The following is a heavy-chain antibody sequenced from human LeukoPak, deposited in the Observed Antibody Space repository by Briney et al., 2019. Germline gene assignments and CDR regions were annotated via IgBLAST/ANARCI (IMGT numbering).Heavy chain of an antibody. Sequence: GASVKVSCKVSGYTLTELSMHWVRQAPGKGLEWMGGFDPEDGERIYAQKLQSRVTMTEDTSTDTAYMELSSLRSEDTAVYYCATQWLVRGLGCYFDYWGQGTLVTVSS. CDR3: ATQWLVRGLGCYFDY. CDR2: FDPEDGER. J-gene: IGHJ4*02. CDR1: GYTLTELS. V-gene: IGHV1-24*01. D-gene: IGHD6-19*01.